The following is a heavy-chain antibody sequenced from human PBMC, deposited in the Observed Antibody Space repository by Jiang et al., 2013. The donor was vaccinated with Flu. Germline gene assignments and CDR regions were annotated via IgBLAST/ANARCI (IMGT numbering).Heavy chain of an antibody. Sequence: SGAEVKKPGASVKVSCKASGYTFTSYAMHWVRQAPGQRLEWMGWINAGNGNTKYSQKFQGRVTITRDTSASTAYMELSSLRSEDTAVYYCARVGLRFNLGVRDGMDVWGQGTTVTVSS. CDR3: ARVGLRFNLGVRDGMDV. CDR1: GYTFTSYA. CDR2: INAGNGNT. D-gene: IGHD4-17*01. V-gene: IGHV1-3*01. J-gene: IGHJ6*02.